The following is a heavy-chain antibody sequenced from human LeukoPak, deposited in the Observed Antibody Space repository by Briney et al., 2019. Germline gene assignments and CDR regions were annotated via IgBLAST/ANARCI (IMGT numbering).Heavy chain of an antibody. CDR2: IGTAGDT. Sequence: PGGPLRLSCAASGFTFSSYDMHWVLQATVKGLEWVSAIGTAGDTYYPGSVKGRFTISRENAKNSLYLQMNSLRAGDTAVYYCARGIGGSYPGDYWGQGTLVTASS. V-gene: IGHV3-13*01. J-gene: IGHJ4*02. CDR3: ARGIGGSYPGDY. D-gene: IGHD1-26*01. CDR1: GFTFSSYD.